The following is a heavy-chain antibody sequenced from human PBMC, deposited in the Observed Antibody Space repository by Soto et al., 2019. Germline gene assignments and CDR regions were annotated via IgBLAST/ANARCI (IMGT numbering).Heavy chain of an antibody. D-gene: IGHD2-15*01. CDR1: RFTFSSYA. CDR3: AKHCSGVSCDP. CDR2: ISDSADST. V-gene: IGHV3-23*01. J-gene: IGHJ5*02. Sequence: EVQLLESGGGLVQPGGSLRLSCAASRFTFSSYAMTWVRQAPGKGLEWVSAISDSADSTYYADSVRGRFTGSRDNSKNTLYLQMNSLRAEDTAFYYCAKHCSGVSCDPWGQGTLVTVSS.